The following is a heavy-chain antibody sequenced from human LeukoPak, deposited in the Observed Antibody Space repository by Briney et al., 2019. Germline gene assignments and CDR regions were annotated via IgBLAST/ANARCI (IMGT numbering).Heavy chain of an antibody. J-gene: IGHJ4*02. CDR2: ISLAGQT. Sequence: SETLALPLGVSCGSHNGTNWLSWVRQPPGQGLDWIGEISLAGQTNYNPSLNGRVTMSLDKSSNQLSLHLTSVTAADTATYYCSRESGPFCPFGYWGQGTLVIVSS. V-gene: IGHV4/OR15-8*02. D-gene: IGHD1-26*01. CDR3: SRESGPFCPFGY. CDR1: CGSHNGTNW.